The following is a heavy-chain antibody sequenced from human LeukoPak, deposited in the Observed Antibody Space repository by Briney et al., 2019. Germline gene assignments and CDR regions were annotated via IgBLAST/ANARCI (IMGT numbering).Heavy chain of an antibody. J-gene: IGHJ4*02. D-gene: IGHD2-15*01. CDR3: AKGGGSSRYAQLYY. CDR2: ISGSGGDT. Sequence: GGSLRLSCVGSGFTSIAYALTWARQAPGKGLEWVSVISGSGGDTFYADSVKGRFAISRDDSRSTLYLQMNSLRAEDTAVYYCAKGGGSSRYAQLYYWGQGTLVTVSS. V-gene: IGHV3-23*01. CDR1: GFTSIAYA.